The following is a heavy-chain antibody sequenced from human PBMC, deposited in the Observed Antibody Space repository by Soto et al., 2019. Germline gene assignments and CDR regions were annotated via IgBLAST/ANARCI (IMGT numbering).Heavy chain of an antibody. D-gene: IGHD2-15*01. J-gene: IGHJ4*02. V-gene: IGHV3-23*01. CDR2: ISASGCST. CDR1: GITFSSSA. Sequence: EVQLLVSGGGLEQPGGSLRLSCAASGITFSSSAMNWVRQAPGKGLVWVSGISASGCSTSYADFVKGRFTVSRDNSRNMLYLQLGSLRSDDSAIDYCAKVSLPGSGVSGVRQPFGSWCQGTLVTVSA. CDR3: AKVSLPGSGVSGVRQPFGS.